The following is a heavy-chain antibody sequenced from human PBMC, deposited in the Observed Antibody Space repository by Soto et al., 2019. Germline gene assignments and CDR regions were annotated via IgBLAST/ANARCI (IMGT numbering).Heavy chain of an antibody. D-gene: IGHD3-22*01. V-gene: IGHV5-51*01. CDR3: ASSSGYYYNALDI. Sequence: VDSLKISCKGSGYSFTCYWIGWVRQMPGKGLEWMGFIYPGDSDTRYTPSFQGQVTISAQRSLSTAYLQCNSLKDSDTAMYYGASSSGYYYNALDIWGQGTMVTVSS. CDR1: GYSFTCYW. J-gene: IGHJ3*02. CDR2: IYPGDSDT.